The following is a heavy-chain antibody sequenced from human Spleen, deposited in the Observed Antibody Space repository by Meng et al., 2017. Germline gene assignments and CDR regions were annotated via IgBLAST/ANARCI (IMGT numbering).Heavy chain of an antibody. V-gene: IGHV4-34*01. Sequence: HVHLQQWGAGLLKPPETLALPCVVSGGSFSEYYWSWIRQPPGKGLEWIGEINHSGSTNYNPSLESRATISVDTSQNNLSLKLSSVTAADSAVYYCARGPTTMAHDFDYWGQGTLVTVSS. J-gene: IGHJ4*02. CDR2: INHSGST. D-gene: IGHD4-11*01. CDR1: GGSFSEYY. CDR3: ARGPTTMAHDFDY.